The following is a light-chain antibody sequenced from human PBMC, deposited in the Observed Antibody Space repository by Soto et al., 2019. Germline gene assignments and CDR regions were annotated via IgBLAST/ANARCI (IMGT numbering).Light chain of an antibody. CDR1: QSISSY. CDR2: DAS. V-gene: IGKV1-5*01. CDR3: QQYDDYPLT. J-gene: IGKJ4*01. Sequence: IQMTQSPSSLSASVGDRVTITCRASQSISSYLNWYQQKPGKAPKFLIYDASSLESGVPSRFSGSGSGTEFTLTISSLQPDDFATYYCQQYDDYPLTFGRGTNV.